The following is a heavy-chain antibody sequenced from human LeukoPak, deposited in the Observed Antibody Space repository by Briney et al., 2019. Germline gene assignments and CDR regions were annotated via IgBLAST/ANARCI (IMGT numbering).Heavy chain of an antibody. D-gene: IGHD6-19*01. CDR3: AKDILGGFLVAGTWRAPGPPDAFDI. CDR1: GFTFSSYA. Sequence: PGGSLRLSCAASGFTFSSYAMSWVRQAPGKGLEWVSAISGSGGSTYYADSVKGRFTISRDNSKNTLYLQMNSLRAEDTAVYYCAKDILGGFLVAGTWRAPGPPDAFDIWGQGTMVAVSS. V-gene: IGHV3-23*01. CDR2: ISGSGGST. J-gene: IGHJ3*02.